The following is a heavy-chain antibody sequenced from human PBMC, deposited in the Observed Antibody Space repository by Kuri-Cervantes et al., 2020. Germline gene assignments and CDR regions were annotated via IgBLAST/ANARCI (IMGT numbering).Heavy chain of an antibody. Sequence: SETLSLTCAVSGGSISSSNWWSWVRQPPGKGLEWIGEIYHSGSTNYNPSLKSRVTISVDKSKNQFSLKLSSVTAADTAVYYCARDYCSSTSCYIFGYWGQGTLVTVSS. CDR3: ARDYCSSTSCYIFGY. J-gene: IGHJ4*02. CDR2: IYHSGST. CDR1: GGSISSSNW. V-gene: IGHV4-4*02. D-gene: IGHD2-2*02.